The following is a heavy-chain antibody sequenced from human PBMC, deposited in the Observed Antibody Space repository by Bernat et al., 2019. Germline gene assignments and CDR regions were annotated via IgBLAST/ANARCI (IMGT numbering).Heavy chain of an antibody. J-gene: IGHJ4*02. CDR3: TRTPVGGYSKHY. CDR2: IRSKANRYAT. D-gene: IGHD5-18*01. V-gene: IGHV3-73*02. CDR1: GFTFSGSA. Sequence: EVQLVESGGGLVQPGGSLTLSCAASGFTFSGSAMHWVRQASGRGLEWFGRIRSKANRYATAYAASVKCRFTISRDHSKTPAYLQMNSLKGEAAAVYYCTRTPVGGYSKHYWGQGTLVTVS.